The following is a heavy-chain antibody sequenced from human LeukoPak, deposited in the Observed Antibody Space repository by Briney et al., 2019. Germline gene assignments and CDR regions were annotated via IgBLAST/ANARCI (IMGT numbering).Heavy chain of an antibody. CDR3: ARLSGYSSGHYYSDY. CDR1: GGSISSDY. CDR2: IYYRGST. J-gene: IGHJ4*02. V-gene: IGHV4-59*01. Sequence: SETLSLTCTVSGGSISSDYWSWIRQPPGKGLEWFGYIYYRGSTNYNPSLKSRVTISVDTSKNQFSLKLSSVTAADTAVYYCARLSGYSSGHYYSDYWGQGTLVTVSS. D-gene: IGHD3-22*01.